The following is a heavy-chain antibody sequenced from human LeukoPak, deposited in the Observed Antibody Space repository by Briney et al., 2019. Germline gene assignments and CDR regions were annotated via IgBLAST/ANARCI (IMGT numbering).Heavy chain of an antibody. CDR3: ARAEDIVVVVAARGLDY. V-gene: IGHV3-23*01. Sequence: GGSLRLSCAASGFTFSTYAMSWVRQAPGKGLEWVSAISVSAGSTYYADSVKGRFTISRDNSKNTLYLQMNSLRAEDTAVYYCARAEDIVVVVAARGLDYWGQGTLVTVSS. CDR2: ISVSAGST. D-gene: IGHD2-15*01. J-gene: IGHJ4*02. CDR1: GFTFSTYA.